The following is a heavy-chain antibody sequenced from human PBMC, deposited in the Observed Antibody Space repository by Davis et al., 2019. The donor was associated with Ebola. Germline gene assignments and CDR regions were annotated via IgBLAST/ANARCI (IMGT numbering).Heavy chain of an antibody. CDR3: VRIAARPGLWSGNWFDP. CDR2: MNPNSGNT. Sequence: AASVKVSCKASGYTFTSYDINWVRQAPGHGLAWMGWMNPNSGNTGYAQKFQGRVTMTRNTSISTAYMELSSLRSEDTAVYYCVRIAARPGLWSGNWFDPWGQGTLVTVSS. CDR1: GYTFTSYD. J-gene: IGHJ5*02. D-gene: IGHD6-6*01. V-gene: IGHV1-8*01.